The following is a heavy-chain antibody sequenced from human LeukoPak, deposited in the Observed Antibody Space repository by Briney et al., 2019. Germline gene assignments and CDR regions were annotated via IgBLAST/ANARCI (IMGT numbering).Heavy chain of an antibody. J-gene: IGHJ4*02. Sequence: GESLEISCKGSGYSFTSYWIGWVRQMPGKGLEWMGIIYPGDSDTRYSPSFQGQVTISADKSISTAYLQWSSLKASDTAMYYCARHVISDSSGYDLDYWGQGTLVTVSS. CDR3: ARHVISDSSGYDLDY. V-gene: IGHV5-51*01. CDR2: IYPGDSDT. CDR1: GYSFTSYW. D-gene: IGHD3-22*01.